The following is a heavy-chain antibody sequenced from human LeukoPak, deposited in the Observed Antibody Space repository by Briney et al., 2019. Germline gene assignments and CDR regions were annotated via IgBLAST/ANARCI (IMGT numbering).Heavy chain of an antibody. Sequence: ASVKVSCKASGYTFISYGISWVRQAPGQRPEWMGWISAYNGNTNYAQKFQGRVTMTTDTSTSTAYMGLRSLRSDDTAVYYCARDNPKRGQWLGPNDAFDIWGQGTMVTVSS. D-gene: IGHD6-19*01. V-gene: IGHV1-18*01. CDR3: ARDNPKRGQWLGPNDAFDI. J-gene: IGHJ3*02. CDR1: GYTFISYG. CDR2: ISAYNGNT.